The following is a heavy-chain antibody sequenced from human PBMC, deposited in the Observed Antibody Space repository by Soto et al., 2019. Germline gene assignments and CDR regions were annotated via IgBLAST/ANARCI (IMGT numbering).Heavy chain of an antibody. CDR1: GYTATSNG. J-gene: IGHJ4*02. D-gene: IGHD5-18*01. Sequence: ASRKRSSKASGYTATSNGNSAVQQDPGQGLEWMGWISAYNGNTKYAQNLQGRVTMTTDTSTSTAYMELRSLRSDDTAVYYCARDQDTAMVTGATDYWGQGTLVTVSS. CDR3: ARDQDTAMVTGATDY. V-gene: IGHV1-18*01. CDR2: ISAYNGNT.